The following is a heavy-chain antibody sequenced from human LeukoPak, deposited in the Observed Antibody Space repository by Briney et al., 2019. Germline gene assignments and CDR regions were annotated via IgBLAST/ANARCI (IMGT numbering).Heavy chain of an antibody. CDR1: GFTLSSYA. J-gene: IGHJ4*02. D-gene: IGHD5-24*01. CDR2: ISYDGSNK. V-gene: IGHV3-30-3*01. Sequence: PGGSLRLSCAASGFTLSSYAMHWVRQAPGKGLEWVAVISYDGSNKYYADSVKGRFTISRDNSKNTLYLQMNSLRAEDTAVYYCARGATMDYWGQGTLVTVSS. CDR3: ARGATMDY.